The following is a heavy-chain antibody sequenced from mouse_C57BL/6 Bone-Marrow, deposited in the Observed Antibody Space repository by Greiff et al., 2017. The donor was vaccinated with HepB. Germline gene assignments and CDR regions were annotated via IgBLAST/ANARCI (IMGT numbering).Heavy chain of an antibody. Sequence: EVKLVESGGGLVKPGGSLKLSCAASGFTFSSYAMSWVRQTPEKRLEWVATISDGGSYTYYPDNVKGRFTISRDKAKNNLYLQMGHLKSEDTAMYYCARGAIYYDYEDAMDYWGQGTSVTVSS. D-gene: IGHD2-4*01. CDR2: ISDGGSYT. CDR1: GFTFSSYA. J-gene: IGHJ4*01. V-gene: IGHV5-4*03. CDR3: ARGAIYYDYEDAMDY.